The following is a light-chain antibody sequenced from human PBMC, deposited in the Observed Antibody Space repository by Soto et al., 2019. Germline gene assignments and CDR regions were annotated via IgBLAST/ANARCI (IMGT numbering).Light chain of an antibody. Sequence: EIVLTQSPATLSVSPGERATLSCRASQSVRSNLAWYQKQPGQAPSLLIYGASTRATGIPARFSGSGSGTDFTLTISSLQSEDFAVYYCQQYNNWPALTFGGGTKVEIK. J-gene: IGKJ4*01. CDR3: QQYNNWPALT. CDR1: QSVRSN. CDR2: GAS. V-gene: IGKV3-15*01.